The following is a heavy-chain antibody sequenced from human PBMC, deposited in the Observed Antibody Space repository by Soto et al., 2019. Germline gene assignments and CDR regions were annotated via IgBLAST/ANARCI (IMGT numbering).Heavy chain of an antibody. J-gene: IGHJ2*01. V-gene: IGHV3-30-3*01. CDR2: ISYDGSNK. CDR3: ARPLWRDDYNWGYFDL. CDR1: GFTFSSYA. D-gene: IGHD4-4*01. Sequence: QVQLVESGGGVVQPGRSLRLSCAASGFTFSSYAMHWVRQVPGKGLEWVAVISYDGSNKYYADSVKGRFTISRDNSKNTLYLPMNSLRAKDTAVYYCARPLWRDDYNWGYFDLWGRGALVTVSA.